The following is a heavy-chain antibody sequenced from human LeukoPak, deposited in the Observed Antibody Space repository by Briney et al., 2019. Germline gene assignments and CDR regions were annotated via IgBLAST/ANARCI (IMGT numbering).Heavy chain of an antibody. J-gene: IGHJ4*02. CDR1: GGSISSNSYY. Sequence: SETLSLTCAVSGGSISSNSYYWGWIRQPPGKGLEWIGSIYYSGSTYYNPSLKSRVTISVDTPKNPFSLHLSPVPPAHTSVCYCAKTRDCYNAGSYGAPYYFDDGGEGTLVTVSS. D-gene: IGHD3-16*01. CDR2: IYYSGST. CDR3: AKTRDCYNAGSYGAPYYFDD. V-gene: IGHV4-39*01.